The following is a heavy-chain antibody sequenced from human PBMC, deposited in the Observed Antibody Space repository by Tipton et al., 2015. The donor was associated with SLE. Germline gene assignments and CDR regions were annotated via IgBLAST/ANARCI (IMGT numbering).Heavy chain of an antibody. CDR2: ISGSGGST. V-gene: IGHV3-23*01. CDR1: GFTFSSYA. Sequence: GSLRLSCAASGFTFSSYAMSWVRQAPGKGLEWVSAISGSGGSTYYADSVKGRFTISRDNSKNTLYLQMNSLRAEDTAVYYCAGQLVPYYYGMDVWGQGTTVTVAS. J-gene: IGHJ6*02. CDR3: AGQLVPYYYGMDV. D-gene: IGHD6-6*01.